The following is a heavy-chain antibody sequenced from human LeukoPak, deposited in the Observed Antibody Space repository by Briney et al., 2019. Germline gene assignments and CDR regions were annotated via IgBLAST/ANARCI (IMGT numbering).Heavy chain of an antibody. CDR3: ARARSSSGWYRWAYNWFDP. J-gene: IGHJ5*02. V-gene: IGHV1-2*02. CDR2: INPNSGGT. D-gene: IGHD6-13*01. Sequence: ASVKVSCKASGYTFTGYYMHWVRQAPGQGLEWMGWINPNSGGTNYAQKFQGRVTMTRDTSISTAYMELSRLRSDDTAVYYCARARSSSGWYRWAYNWFDPWGQGTLVTVSS. CDR1: GYTFTGYY.